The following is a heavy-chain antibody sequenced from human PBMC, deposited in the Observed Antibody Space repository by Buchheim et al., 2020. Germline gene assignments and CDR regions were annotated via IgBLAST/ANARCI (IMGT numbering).Heavy chain of an antibody. Sequence: QVQLQQWGAGLLKPSETLSLTCAVYGGSFSGYYWSWIRQPPGKGLEWIGEINHSGSTTYNPSLKSRVTISVDTSKNQFSLKLSSVTAADTAVYYCARGHIKSSGYYGPSDYWGQGTL. CDR1: GGSFSGYY. CDR2: INHSGST. J-gene: IGHJ4*02. V-gene: IGHV4-34*01. D-gene: IGHD3-22*01. CDR3: ARGHIKSSGYYGPSDY.